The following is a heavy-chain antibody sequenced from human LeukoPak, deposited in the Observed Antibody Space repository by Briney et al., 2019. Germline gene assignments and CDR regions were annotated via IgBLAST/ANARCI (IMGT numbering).Heavy chain of an antibody. J-gene: IGHJ6*03. Sequence: GGSLRLSCVVSGFTFSNYWMHWVRQAPGKGLMWVSHINTDGTRTTYADSVKGRFTISRDNAKNTLYLQMNSLRAEDTAVYYCARERGDDYSNYGYYYMDVWGKGTTVTVSS. CDR3: ARERGDDYSNYGYYYMDV. V-gene: IGHV3-74*01. CDR2: INTDGTRT. CDR1: GFTFSNYW. D-gene: IGHD4-11*01.